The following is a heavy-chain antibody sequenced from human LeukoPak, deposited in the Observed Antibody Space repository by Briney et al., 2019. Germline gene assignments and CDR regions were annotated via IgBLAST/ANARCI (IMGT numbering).Heavy chain of an antibody. CDR1: GFTFSSYS. Sequence: GGSLRLSCAASGFTFSSYSMNWVRQAPGKGLEWVSSISSSSNYIYYADSVKGRFTISRDNAKNSLYLQMNSLRAEDTAVYYCATDQGAVAGIGDVWGQGTTVTVSS. CDR3: ATDQGAVAGIGDV. V-gene: IGHV3-21*01. D-gene: IGHD6-19*01. J-gene: IGHJ6*02. CDR2: ISSSSNYI.